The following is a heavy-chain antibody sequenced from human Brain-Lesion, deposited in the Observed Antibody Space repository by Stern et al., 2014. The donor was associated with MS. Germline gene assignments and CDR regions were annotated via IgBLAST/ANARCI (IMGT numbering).Heavy chain of an antibody. CDR2: IYYSGKT. V-gene: IGHV4-39*01. J-gene: IGHJ5*02. Sequence: QLQLQESGPGLVKPSETLSLTCNVAGGSVSSTSYAWAWIRQPPGKGLEWIGTIYYSGKTYYSPSLKSRLTISLETSKNQFSLQLGSVTAADTAVYYCAGEEDIRYCSGGSCTGNWFDPWGQGTLVTVSS. D-gene: IGHD2-15*01. CDR3: AGEEDIRYCSGGSCTGNWFDP. CDR1: GGSVSSTSYA.